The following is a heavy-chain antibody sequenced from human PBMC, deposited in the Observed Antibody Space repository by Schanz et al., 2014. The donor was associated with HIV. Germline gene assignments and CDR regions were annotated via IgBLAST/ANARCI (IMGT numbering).Heavy chain of an antibody. CDR1: RFTFSRYG. V-gene: IGHV3-33*06. CDR2: IWYDGSNK. Sequence: QVQLVESGGGVVQPGRSLRLSCAASRFTFSRYGMHWVRQAPGKGLEWVAVIWYDGSNKYYADSVKGRFTISRDNSKNTLYLQMNSLRAEDTAIYYCAKTSITLGMDVWGQGTTVTVSS. J-gene: IGHJ6*02. D-gene: IGHD1-20*01. CDR3: AKTSITLGMDV.